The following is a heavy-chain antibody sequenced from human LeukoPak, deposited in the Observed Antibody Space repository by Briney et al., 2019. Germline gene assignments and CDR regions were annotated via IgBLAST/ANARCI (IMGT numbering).Heavy chain of an antibody. D-gene: IGHD2-2*02. CDR1: GFTFSNAW. CDR3: ARGIVVVPAAIPFAFDI. J-gene: IGHJ3*02. CDR2: ISWNSGSI. Sequence: GGSLRLSCAASGFTFSNAWMSWVRQAPGKGLEWVSGISWNSGSIGYADSVKGRFTISRDNAKNSLYLQMNSLRAEDMALYYCARGIVVVPAAIPFAFDIWGQGTMVTVSS. V-gene: IGHV3-9*03.